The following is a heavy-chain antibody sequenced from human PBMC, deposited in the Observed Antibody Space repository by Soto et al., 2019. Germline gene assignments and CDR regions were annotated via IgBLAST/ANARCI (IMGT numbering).Heavy chain of an antibody. CDR1: GYTFTSYY. J-gene: IGHJ3*02. CDR2: IRPSGGST. Sequence: ASVKVSCKASGYTFTSYYMHWVRQAPGQGLEWMGIIRPSGGSTTYAQKFQGRVTMTRDTSTSTVYMELSSLRSEDTAVYYCARDIPFCGNVDHNAIDTWGQETVLTVSS. D-gene: IGHD2-21*01. V-gene: IGHV1-46*01. CDR3: ARDIPFCGNVDHNAIDT.